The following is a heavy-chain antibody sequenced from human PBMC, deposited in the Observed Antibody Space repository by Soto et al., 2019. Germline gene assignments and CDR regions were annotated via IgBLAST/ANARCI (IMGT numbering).Heavy chain of an antibody. V-gene: IGHV1-18*01. J-gene: IGHJ5*02. CDR2: ISDYNGNT. CDR1: GYTFTSYG. Sequence: QVQLVQSGAEVKKPGASVKVSCKASGYTFTSYGISWVRQAPGQGLEWMGWISDYNGNTNYAQKLQGRVTMTTDTSTSTAYMELRSLRSDDTAVYYCARGGRYYDILTGYYTPSNWFDPWGQGTLVTVSS. CDR3: ARGGRYYDILTGYYTPSNWFDP. D-gene: IGHD3-9*01.